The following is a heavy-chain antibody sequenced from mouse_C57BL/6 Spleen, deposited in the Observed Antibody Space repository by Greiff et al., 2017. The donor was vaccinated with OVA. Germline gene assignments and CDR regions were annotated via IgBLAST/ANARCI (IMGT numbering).Heavy chain of an antibody. V-gene: IGHV1-18*01. CDR2: INPNNGGT. Sequence: EVQLQQSGPELVKPGASVKIPCKASGYTFTDYNMDWVKQSHGKSLEWIGDINPNNGGTIYNQKFKGKATLTVDKSSSTAYMELRSLTSEDTAVYYCARVGTAQATGYFDYWGQGTTLTVSS. CDR1: GYTFTDYN. CDR3: ARVGTAQATGYFDY. D-gene: IGHD3-2*02. J-gene: IGHJ2*01.